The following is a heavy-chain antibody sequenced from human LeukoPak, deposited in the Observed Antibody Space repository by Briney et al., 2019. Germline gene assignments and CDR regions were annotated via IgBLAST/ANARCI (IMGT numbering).Heavy chain of an antibody. CDR3: ASQGQQLVQGPHPPLY. CDR1: GFTFSSYA. Sequence: GRSLRLSCAASGFTFSSYAMHWVRQAPGKGLEWVSVISYDGSNKYYADSVKGRFTISRDNSKNTLYLQMSSLRAEDTAVYYCASQGQQLVQGPHPPLYWGQGTLVTVSS. CDR2: ISYDGSNK. D-gene: IGHD6-13*01. J-gene: IGHJ4*02. V-gene: IGHV3-30-3*01.